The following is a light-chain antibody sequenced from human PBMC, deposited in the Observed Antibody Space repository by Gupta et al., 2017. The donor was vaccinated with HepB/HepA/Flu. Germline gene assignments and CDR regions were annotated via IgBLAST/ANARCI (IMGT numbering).Light chain of an antibody. V-gene: IGKV3-20*01. Sequence: EIVLTQSPGTLSLSPGERATLSCRASQSVSSSHLAWYQQKPGQAPRLLIYGASIRATGIPDKFSGRGSGTDFTLTISRLEPEDFAVYYCKQYSKTLTTPRTLGKGTKV. J-gene: IGKJ1*01. CDR1: QSVSSSH. CDR2: GAS. CDR3: KQYSKTLTTPRT.